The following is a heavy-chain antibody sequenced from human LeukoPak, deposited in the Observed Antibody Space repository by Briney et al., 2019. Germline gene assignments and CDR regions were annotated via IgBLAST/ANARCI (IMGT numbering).Heavy chain of an antibody. J-gene: IGHJ4*02. Sequence: GGSLRLSCAASGFTFSSYAMSWVRQAPGKGLEWVSAISGSGGSTYYADSVKGRFTISRDNSKNTLYLQMNSLRAEDTAVYNCAKLSITMIVVVITEAEYYFDYWGQGTLVTVSS. CDR1: GFTFSSYA. V-gene: IGHV3-23*01. D-gene: IGHD3-22*01. CDR2: ISGSGGST. CDR3: AKLSITMIVVVITEAEYYFDY.